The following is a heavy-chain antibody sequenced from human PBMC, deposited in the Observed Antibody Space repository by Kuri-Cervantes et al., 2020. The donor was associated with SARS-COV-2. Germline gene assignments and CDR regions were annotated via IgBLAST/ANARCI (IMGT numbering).Heavy chain of an antibody. CDR2: ISYDGSNK. CDR3: ARDRVGVLDS. Sequence: GGSLRLSCAASGFTFISYAMHWVRQAPGKGLEWVAVISYDGSNKYFAESVKGRFTISRDNSKNTLCLNMSSLRAEDTAMYYCARDRVGVLDSWGQGTLVTVSS. CDR1: GFTFISYA. D-gene: IGHD2-21*01. J-gene: IGHJ4*02. V-gene: IGHV3-30-3*01.